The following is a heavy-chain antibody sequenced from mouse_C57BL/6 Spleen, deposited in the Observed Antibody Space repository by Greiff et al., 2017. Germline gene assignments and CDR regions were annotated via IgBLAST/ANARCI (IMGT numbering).Heavy chain of an antibody. Sequence: VQLQQSGAELVRPGSSVKLSCKASGYTFTSYWMHWVKQRPIQGLEWIGNIDPSDSETPYNQKFKDKATLTVDKSSSTAYMQLSSLTSEDSAVYYCARSAVATSMDYWGQGTSGTGAS. CDR3: ARSAVATSMDY. V-gene: IGHV1-52*01. CDR2: IDPSDSET. D-gene: IGHD1-1*01. CDR1: GYTFTSYW. J-gene: IGHJ4*01.